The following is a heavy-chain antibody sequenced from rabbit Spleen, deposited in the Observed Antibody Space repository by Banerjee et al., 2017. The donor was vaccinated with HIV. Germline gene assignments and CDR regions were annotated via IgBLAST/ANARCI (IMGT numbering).Heavy chain of an antibody. CDR3: ARSGSGSSSSERGYFNL. CDR1: GFSFSGSYW. Sequence: QEQLEESGGDLVKPEGSLTLTCTASGFSFSGSYWICWVRQAPGKGPEWIACIYTGSSGNTAYASWAKGRFTVSKTSSTTVTLQMTSLTAADTATYFCARSGSGSSSSERGYFNLWGQGTLVTVS. CDR2: IYTGSSGNT. V-gene: IGHV1S45*01. J-gene: IGHJ4*01. D-gene: IGHD1-1*01.